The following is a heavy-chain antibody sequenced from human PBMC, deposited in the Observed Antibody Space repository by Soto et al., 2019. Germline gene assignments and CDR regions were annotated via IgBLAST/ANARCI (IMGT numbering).Heavy chain of an antibody. CDR3: ARQRTTVVTQAYFDH. CDR1: SESISSSSYY. CDR2: IYYSGRT. J-gene: IGHJ4*02. D-gene: IGHD2-21*02. V-gene: IGHV4-39*01. Sequence: PSETLYITFFVPSESISSSSYYRVWILQPPGKGLECIGSIYYSGRTYYNPSFKSRVTISIDTSKNQFSLKLSSVTATDTAVYYCARQRTTVVTQAYFDHWGQGALVTVS.